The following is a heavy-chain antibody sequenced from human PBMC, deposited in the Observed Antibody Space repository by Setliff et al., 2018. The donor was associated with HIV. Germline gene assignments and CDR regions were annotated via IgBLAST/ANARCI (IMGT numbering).Heavy chain of an antibody. V-gene: IGHV4-34*01. CDR1: GGSFSSYY. J-gene: IGHJ4*02. D-gene: IGHD3-22*01. CDR3: ALLEVPLIEGISPAL. Sequence: PSETLSLTCTVYGGSFSSYYWTWVRQPPGKELEWIGEISHGGRSTYNPSLKSRVAISVDTSKNQFSLKLNTVTAADTALYFCALLEVPLIEGISPALWGQGTLVTVSS. CDR2: ISHGGRS.